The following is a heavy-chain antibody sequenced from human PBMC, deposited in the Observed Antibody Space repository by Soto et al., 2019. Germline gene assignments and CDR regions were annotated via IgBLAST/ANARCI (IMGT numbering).Heavy chain of an antibody. J-gene: IGHJ5*02. D-gene: IGHD6-6*01. V-gene: IGHV1-18*01. Sequence: GXLAKVSCRRYVCAFTVDGGGLVRQANGQGLEGMGWISAYNGNTNYAQKPQGSDTMTTATSTSTAYMELRSLRYADTAGYYCSRDRKRSQLVGVGCWFDPWGQGTLVTVPS. CDR3: SRDRKRSQLVGVGCWFDP. CDR2: ISAYNGNT. CDR1: VCAFTVDG.